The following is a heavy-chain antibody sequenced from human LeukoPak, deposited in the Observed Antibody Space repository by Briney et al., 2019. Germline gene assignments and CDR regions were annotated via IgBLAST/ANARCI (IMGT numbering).Heavy chain of an antibody. CDR1: GYTFTGYY. V-gene: IGHV1-2*02. D-gene: IGHD3-10*01. J-gene: IGHJ6*03. CDR3: AREASLHYYGSGSYYNVDYYYYYMDV. CDR2: INPNSGGT. Sequence: ASVKVSCKASGYTFTGYYMHWVRQAPGQGLEWMGWINPNSGGTNYAQKFQGRVTMTRDTSISTAYMELSRLRSDDTAVYYCAREASLHYYGSGSYYNVDYYYYYMDVWGKGTTVTVSS.